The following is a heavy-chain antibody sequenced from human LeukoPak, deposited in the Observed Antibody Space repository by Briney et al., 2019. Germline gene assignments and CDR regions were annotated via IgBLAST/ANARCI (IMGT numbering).Heavy chain of an antibody. D-gene: IGHD4-23*01. CDR3: ARGETGIVTPRANFDY. V-gene: IGHV5-51*01. Sequence: GESLKISCKGSGYTFSNYWIGWVRQMPGEGLEWMGIIYPGDSDTRYSPSFQGQVIISADRSISTAYLQWSSLRDSDTAMYYCARGETGIVTPRANFDYWGQGTLVTVSS. CDR2: IYPGDSDT. J-gene: IGHJ4*02. CDR1: GYTFSNYW.